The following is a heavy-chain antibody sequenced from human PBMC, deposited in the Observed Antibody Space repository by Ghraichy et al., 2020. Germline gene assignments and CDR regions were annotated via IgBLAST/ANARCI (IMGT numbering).Heavy chain of an antibody. D-gene: IGHD4-17*01. J-gene: IGHJ5*02. Sequence: SQTLSLTCAVYGGSFSGYYWSWIRQPPGKGLEWIGEINHSGSTNYNPSLKSRVTISVDTSKNQFSLKLSSVTAADTAVYYCARKNLHGDSNWFDPWGQGTLVTVSS. CDR2: INHSGST. CDR3: ARKNLHGDSNWFDP. V-gene: IGHV4-34*01. CDR1: GGSFSGYY.